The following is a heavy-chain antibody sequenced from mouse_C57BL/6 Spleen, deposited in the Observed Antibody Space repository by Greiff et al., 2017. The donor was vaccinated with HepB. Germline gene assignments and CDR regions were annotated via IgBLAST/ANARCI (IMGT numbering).Heavy chain of an antibody. D-gene: IGHD1-1*01. CDR2: ISGGGGNT. CDR3: ARRHHYYGSSYLYFDY. V-gene: IGHV5-9*01. Sequence: EVMLVESGGGLVKPGGSLKLSCAASGFTFSSYTMSWVRQTPEKRLEWVATISGGGGNTYYPDSVKGRFTISRDNAKNTLYLQMSSLRSEDTALYYCARRHHYYGSSYLYFDYWGQGTTLTVSS. CDR1: GFTFSSYT. J-gene: IGHJ2*01.